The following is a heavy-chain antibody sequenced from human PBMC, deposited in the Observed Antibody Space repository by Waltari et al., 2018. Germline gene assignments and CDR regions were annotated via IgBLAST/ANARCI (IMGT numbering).Heavy chain of an antibody. V-gene: IGHV3-20*04. D-gene: IGHD3-10*01. Sequence: VPLVESGGGVVRPGGSLSLSCAASGFPFDEYGMSWVRQAPGRGLEWVSGINWNGGSTGYADSVKGRFTISRDNAKNSLYLQMNSLRAEDTALYYCARDRSLTYYGSGSYEDYWGQGTLVTVSS. CDR1: GFPFDEYG. CDR3: ARDRSLTYYGSGSYEDY. J-gene: IGHJ4*02. CDR2: INWNGGST.